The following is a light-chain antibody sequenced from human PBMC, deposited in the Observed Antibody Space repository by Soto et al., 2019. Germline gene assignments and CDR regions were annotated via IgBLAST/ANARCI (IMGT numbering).Light chain of an antibody. CDR1: SSDVGSYNL. CDR3: CSYAGSSTXI. Sequence: QSALTQPASVSGSPGQSITISCTGTSSDVGSYNLVSWYQQHPGKAPKLMIYEVSKRPSGVSNRFSGSKSGNTASLTISGLQAEDEADYYCCSYAGSSTXIFGTGTKDTVL. J-gene: IGLJ1*01. CDR2: EVS. V-gene: IGLV2-23*02.